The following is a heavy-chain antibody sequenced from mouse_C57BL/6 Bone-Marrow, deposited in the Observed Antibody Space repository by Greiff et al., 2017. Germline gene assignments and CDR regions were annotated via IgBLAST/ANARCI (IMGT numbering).Heavy chain of an antibody. CDR1: GFSLTSYG. CDR2: IWSDGST. J-gene: IGHJ4*01. CDR3: ARQGIYYDCDDYAMDY. Sequence: QVQLKESGPGLVAPSQSLSITCTVSGFSLTSYGVHWVRQPPGKGLEWLVVIWSDGSTTYNSAPKSRLSISKDNSKSQVFLKMNSLQTDDTAMYYCARQGIYYDCDDYAMDYWGQGTSVTVSS. D-gene: IGHD2-4*01. V-gene: IGHV2-6-1*01.